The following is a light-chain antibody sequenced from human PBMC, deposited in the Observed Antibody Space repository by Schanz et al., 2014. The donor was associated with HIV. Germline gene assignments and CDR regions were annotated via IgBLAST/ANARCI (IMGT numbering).Light chain of an antibody. J-gene: IGLJ2*01. CDR1: RSNIGTGFX. V-gene: IGLV1-44*01. CDR2: SNN. CDR3: AAWDDSLXGVV. Sequence: QSVLTQXXSXSGAPGQRVTISCXGTRSNIGTGFXVHWYQQLPGTAPKLLTYSNNQRPSGVPDRFSGSRSGNTASLTVSGLQAEDEADYYCAAWDDSLXGVVFGGGTXLTVL.